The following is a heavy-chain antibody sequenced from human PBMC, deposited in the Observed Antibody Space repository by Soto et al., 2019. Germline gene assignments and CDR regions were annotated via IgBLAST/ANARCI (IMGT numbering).Heavy chain of an antibody. Sequence: PSETLSLTCTVSGDSSSSPDYYWSWILQAPGKGLELIGYVYYRGSIYYTPSFESRVSISIDTSKNQFSLRLTSVTAADSAVYFCARVTFTPNWFDSWGQGILVTVSS. V-gene: IGHV4-30-4*01. CDR2: VYYRGSI. CDR1: GDSSSSPDYY. D-gene: IGHD3-16*01. J-gene: IGHJ5*01. CDR3: ARVTFTPNWFDS.